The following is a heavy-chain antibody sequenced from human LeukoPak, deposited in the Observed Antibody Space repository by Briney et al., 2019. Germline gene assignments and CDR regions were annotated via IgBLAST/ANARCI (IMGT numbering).Heavy chain of an antibody. J-gene: IGHJ4*02. CDR3: ARARFGGRFDY. V-gene: IGHV4-34*01. D-gene: IGHD3-10*01. CDR1: GGSFSGYY. Sequence: SETLSLTCAVYGGSFSGYYWSWTRQPPGKGLEWIGEINHSGSTNYNPSLKSRVTISVDTSKNQFSLKLSSVTAADTAVYYCARARFGGRFDYWGQGTLVTVSS. CDR2: INHSGST.